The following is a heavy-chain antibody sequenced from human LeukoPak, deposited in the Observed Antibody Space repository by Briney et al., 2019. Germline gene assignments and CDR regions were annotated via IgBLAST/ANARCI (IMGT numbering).Heavy chain of an antibody. Sequence: ASVKVSCKASGYTFTGYYMQWVRQAPGQGLEWMGWIHPNSGGTNYAQTFQGRVTMTRDTSISTAYMELSRLRSDDTAVYYCARSGPRGIKHYYYGMDVWGQGTTVTVSS. CDR2: IHPNSGGT. D-gene: IGHD3-10*01. J-gene: IGHJ6*02. CDR3: ARSGPRGIKHYYYGMDV. V-gene: IGHV1-2*02. CDR1: GYTFTGYY.